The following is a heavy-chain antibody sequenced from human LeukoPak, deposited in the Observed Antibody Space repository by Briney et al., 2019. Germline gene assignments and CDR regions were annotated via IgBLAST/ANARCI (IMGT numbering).Heavy chain of an antibody. CDR1: GGSINNSRYY. V-gene: IGHV4-39*01. J-gene: IGHJ4*02. CDR3: SPRAQRGFDF. Sequence: SETLSLTCAVSGGSINNSRYYWGWIRQPPGKGLEWIGSIYHNGSTYYNPSLKTRVAISVDTSKNQFSMRVYSVTAADTAMYYCSPRAQRGFDFWGQGIQVTVSS. CDR2: IYHNGST.